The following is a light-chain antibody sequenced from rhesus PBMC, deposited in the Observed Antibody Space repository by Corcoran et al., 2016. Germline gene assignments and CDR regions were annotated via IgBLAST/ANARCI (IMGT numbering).Light chain of an antibody. CDR3: SSYAGSGTYI. CDR1: SSDIGYYNA. V-gene: IGLV2-19*02. CDR2: EVS. J-gene: IGLJ1*01. Sequence: QAAPTQSPSVSGSAGQSVTISCTGTSSDIGYYNAVSWYQQHSGKAPKLMIYEVSKRPSGVSDRFSGSKSGNTASLTISGLQAEDEADYYCSSYAGSGTYIFGTGTRLTVL.